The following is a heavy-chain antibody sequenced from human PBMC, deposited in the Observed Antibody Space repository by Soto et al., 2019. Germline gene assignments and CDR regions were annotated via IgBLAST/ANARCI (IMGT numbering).Heavy chain of an antibody. J-gene: IGHJ6*02. CDR3: ARVPDTAMEPRYYYGMDV. V-gene: IGHV1-69*13. Sequence: GASVKVSCKASGGTFSSYAISWVRQAPGQGLEWMGGIIPIFGTANYAQKFQGRVTITADESTSTAYMELSSLRSEDTAVYYCARVPDTAMEPRYYYGMDVWGQGTTVTVSS. D-gene: IGHD5-18*01. CDR2: IIPIFGTA. CDR1: GGTFSSYA.